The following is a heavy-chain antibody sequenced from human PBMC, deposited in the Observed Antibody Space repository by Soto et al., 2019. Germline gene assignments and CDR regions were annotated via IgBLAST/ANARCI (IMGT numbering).Heavy chain of an antibody. CDR2: INSDGSST. CDR3: VRDLNCLSSSCYYVYGLAV. J-gene: IGHJ6*02. D-gene: IGHD3-22*01. CDR1: GFTFSSYW. V-gene: IGHV3-74*01. Sequence: GGSLRLSCAASGFTFSSYWMHWVRQAPGKGLVWVSRINSDGSSTSYADSVKGRFTISRDDAKNSLYLQMNSLRHEDTAVYYCVRDLNCLSSSCYYVYGLAVWGQGTTVTVSS.